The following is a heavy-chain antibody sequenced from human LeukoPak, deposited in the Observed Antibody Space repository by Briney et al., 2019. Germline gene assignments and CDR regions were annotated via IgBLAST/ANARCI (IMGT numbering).Heavy chain of an antibody. D-gene: IGHD1-1*01. CDR3: ISDHTGHDDY. CDR1: GFSFSSYW. J-gene: IGHJ4*02. CDR2: INIDGSTT. Sequence: GGSLRLSCAASGFSFSSYWMHWVRQAPGKGLVWVSRINIDGSTTTYADSVKGRFTISRDNAKNTLSLQMNSLRAEDTAVYYCISDHTGHDDYWGQGTLVTVSS. V-gene: IGHV3-74*01.